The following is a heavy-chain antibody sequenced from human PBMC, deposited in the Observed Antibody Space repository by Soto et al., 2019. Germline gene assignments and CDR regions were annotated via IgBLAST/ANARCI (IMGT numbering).Heavy chain of an antibody. CDR3: VKDWTGKTCPCLVV. CDR2: SGGSDGKT. CDR1: GFTFRNYA. Sequence: GGSLRLSCVASGFTFRNYAMSWVRQAPGKGLEWVSASGGSDGKTYYADSVKGRFTTSRDNSKNTLYLQMNSLRAEDTAIYYCVKDWTGKTCPCLVVWGQGTTVTVSS. V-gene: IGHV3-23*01. D-gene: IGHD3-3*01. J-gene: IGHJ6*02.